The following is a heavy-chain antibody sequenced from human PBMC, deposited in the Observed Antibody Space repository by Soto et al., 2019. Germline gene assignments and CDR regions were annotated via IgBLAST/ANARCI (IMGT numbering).Heavy chain of an antibody. V-gene: IGHV3-11*01. CDR3: ARIAGYSREQHPYYYYGMDV. J-gene: IGHJ6*02. D-gene: IGHD6-13*01. CDR1: GFTFSVYY. CDR2: ISSSGSTI. Sequence: GGSLRLSCAASGFTFSVYYMSWIRQAPGKGLEWVSYISSSGSTIYYADSVKGRFTISRDNAKNSLYLQMNSLRAEDTAVYYCARIAGYSREQHPYYYYGMDVWGQGTTVTVSS.